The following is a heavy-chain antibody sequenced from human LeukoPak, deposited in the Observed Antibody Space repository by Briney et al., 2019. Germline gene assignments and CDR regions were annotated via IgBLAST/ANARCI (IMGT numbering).Heavy chain of an antibody. J-gene: IGHJ4*02. CDR1: GFTFDDYA. CDR2: ISGDGGYT. CDR3: STSSSPDY. D-gene: IGHD6-19*01. Sequence: GGSLRLSCAASGFTFDDYAMHWVRQPPGKGLEWVSLISGDGGYTYYADSVKGRFTISRGNSKNSLYLQMNSLRTEDTAFYYCSTSSSPDYCGQGSLVTVSS. V-gene: IGHV3-43*02.